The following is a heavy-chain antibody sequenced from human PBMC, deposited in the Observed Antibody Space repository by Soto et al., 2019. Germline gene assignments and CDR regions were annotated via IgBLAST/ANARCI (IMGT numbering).Heavy chain of an antibody. CDR1: GFTFRSYA. Sequence: GGSLRLSCAASGFTFRSYAMSWVRQAPGKGLEWVSSISGSGVSTYYADSVKGRFTISRDNSKNTLYLQMNSLRAEDTAVYYCAKDRELYDGTLAFDIWGQGTMVTVSS. CDR3: AKDRELYDGTLAFDI. V-gene: IGHV3-23*01. D-gene: IGHD3-22*01. J-gene: IGHJ3*02. CDR2: ISGSGVST.